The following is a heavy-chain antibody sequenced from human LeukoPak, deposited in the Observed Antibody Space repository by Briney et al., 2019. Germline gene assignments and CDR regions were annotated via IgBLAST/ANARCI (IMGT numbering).Heavy chain of an antibody. CDR2: IYYSGST. J-gene: IGHJ4*02. CDR3: ARERASIGYCSGGSCYV. V-gene: IGHV4-30-4*01. Sequence: LRLSCAASGFTFSDYYINWIRQPPGKGLEWIGYIYYSGSTYYNPSLKSRVTISVDTSKNQFSLKLSSVTAADTAVYYCARERASIGYCSGGSCYVWGQGTLVTVSS. CDR1: GFTFSDYY. D-gene: IGHD2-15*01.